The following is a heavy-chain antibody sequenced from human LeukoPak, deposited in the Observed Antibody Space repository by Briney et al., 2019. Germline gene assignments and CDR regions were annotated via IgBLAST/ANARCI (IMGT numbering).Heavy chain of an antibody. Sequence: PSETLSLTCGVSGDSISSSNWWSWVRQPPGKGLEWIGEIYHSGRTNYNPSLKSRVTISVDKSKNQFSLSLSSVTAADTAVYYCARWGFGSGWTYYFDYWGQGTLVTVSS. CDR3: ARWGFGSGWTYYFDY. D-gene: IGHD6-19*01. CDR1: GDSISSSNW. CDR2: IYHSGRT. V-gene: IGHV4-4*02. J-gene: IGHJ4*02.